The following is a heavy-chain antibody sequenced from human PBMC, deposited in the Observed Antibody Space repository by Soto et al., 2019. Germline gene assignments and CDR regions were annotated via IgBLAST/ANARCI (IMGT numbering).Heavy chain of an antibody. V-gene: IGHV3-30*03. D-gene: IGHD1-26*01. Sequence: QVQLVESGGGVVQPGRSLRLSCAASGFTFSHSGIHWVRQAPGKGLEWLAVISYDGSNKHYADSVKGRFTVSRDNSKNTLYLQMNSLRAEDTAVYFCARYSGKYQGPIDYWGQGTLVTVSS. CDR1: GFTFSHSG. J-gene: IGHJ4*02. CDR3: ARYSGKYQGPIDY. CDR2: ISYDGSNK.